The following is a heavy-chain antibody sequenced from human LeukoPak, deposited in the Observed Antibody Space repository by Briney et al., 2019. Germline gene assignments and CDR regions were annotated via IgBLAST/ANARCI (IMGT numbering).Heavy chain of an antibody. V-gene: IGHV4-39*01. CDR2: IYYSGST. D-gene: IGHD6-13*01. J-gene: IGHJ4*02. CDR1: GGSISSSSYY. Sequence: SETLSLTCTVSGGSISSSSYYWGWIRQPPGKGLEWIGSIYYSGSTYYNPSLKSRVTISVDTSKNQFSLKLSSVTAADTAVYYCARHGSSIAAAAGKYYFDYWGQGTLVTVSS. CDR3: ARHGSSIAAAAGKYYFDY.